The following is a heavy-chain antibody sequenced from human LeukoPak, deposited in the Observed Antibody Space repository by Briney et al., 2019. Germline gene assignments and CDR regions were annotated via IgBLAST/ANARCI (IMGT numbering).Heavy chain of an antibody. CDR3: AREVESGYNDFDY. J-gene: IGHJ4*02. CDR2: IKLDGSDK. V-gene: IGHV3-7*01. CDR1: GFTFSDYW. D-gene: IGHD5-12*01. Sequence: PGGSLRLSCAASGFTFSDYWMTWVRQAPGKGLEWVANIKLDGSDKFYVDSVKGRFTISRDNAKNSLFLEMNSLRAEDTAVYYCAREVESGYNDFDYWGQGTLVTVSS.